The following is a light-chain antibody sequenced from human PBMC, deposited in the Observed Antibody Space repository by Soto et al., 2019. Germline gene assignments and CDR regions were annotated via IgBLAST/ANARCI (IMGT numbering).Light chain of an antibody. V-gene: IGKV3-20*01. CDR2: GAS. CDR1: QSLSSSY. Sequence: ENVLTQSPGTLSLSPGERATLSCRASQSLSSSYLAWYQQKPGQAPRLLSYGASSRATGIPDRFSGSGSGTDFTLTISRLEPEDFAVYYCQQFATSPLTFGGGTKVEIK. J-gene: IGKJ4*01. CDR3: QQFATSPLT.